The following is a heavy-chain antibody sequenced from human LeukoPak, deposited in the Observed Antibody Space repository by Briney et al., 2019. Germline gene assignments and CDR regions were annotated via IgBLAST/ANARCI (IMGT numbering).Heavy chain of an antibody. V-gene: IGHV3-23*01. J-gene: IGHJ4*02. Sequence: GGSLSLSCQASGFTFSSYAMSWVRQAPGKGLEWVSGIHGSGGSTYYADSVKGRFTISRDNSKNTVYLEMNSLRAEDTALYYCAKDRSLWFGELQNWGQGTLVTVSS. CDR1: GFTFSSYA. CDR2: IHGSGGST. D-gene: IGHD3-10*01. CDR3: AKDRSLWFGELQN.